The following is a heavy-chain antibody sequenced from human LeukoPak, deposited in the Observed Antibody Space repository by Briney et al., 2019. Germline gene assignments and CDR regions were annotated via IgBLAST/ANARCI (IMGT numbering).Heavy chain of an antibody. Sequence: PGGSLRLSCAASGFTFSSYTMNWVRQAPGKGLEWVSSITSGSSYIYYADSVKGRFTISRDNAKNSLYLQMNSLRAEDTAVYYCAEVMGSTYFDYWGQGTLVTVSS. V-gene: IGHV3-21*04. CDR3: AEVMGSTYFDY. D-gene: IGHD3-16*01. CDR2: ITSGSSYI. CDR1: GFTFSSYT. J-gene: IGHJ4*02.